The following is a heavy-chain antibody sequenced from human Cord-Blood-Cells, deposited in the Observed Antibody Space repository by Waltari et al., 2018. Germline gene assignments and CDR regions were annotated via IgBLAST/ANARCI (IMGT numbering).Heavy chain of an antibody. D-gene: IGHD3-3*01. V-gene: IGHV1-3*01. Sequence: QVQLVQSGAEVKKPGASVKVSCKASGYTFTSYAMHWVRQAPGQRLEWMGWINSGNGNTKNSQKFQGRVTITRDTSASTAYMELSSLRSEDTAVYYCARDGGFLEWLLSEWHHAFDIWGQGTMVTVSS. CDR1: GYTFTSYA. J-gene: IGHJ3*02. CDR2: INSGNGNT. CDR3: ARDGGFLEWLLSEWHHAFDI.